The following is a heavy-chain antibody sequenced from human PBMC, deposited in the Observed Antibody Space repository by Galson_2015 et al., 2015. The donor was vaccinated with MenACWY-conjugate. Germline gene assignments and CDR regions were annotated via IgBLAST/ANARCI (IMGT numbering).Heavy chain of an antibody. Sequence: SLRLSCAASGFTFSSYSMNWVRQAPGKGLEWVSSISSSSSYIYYADSVKGRFTISRDNAKNSLYLQMNSLRAEDTAVYYCARRLLDYDSSGYYPADYWGQGTLVTVSS. CDR2: ISSSSSYI. CDR1: GFTFSSYS. D-gene: IGHD3-22*01. V-gene: IGHV3-21*01. J-gene: IGHJ4*02. CDR3: ARRLLDYDSSGYYPADY.